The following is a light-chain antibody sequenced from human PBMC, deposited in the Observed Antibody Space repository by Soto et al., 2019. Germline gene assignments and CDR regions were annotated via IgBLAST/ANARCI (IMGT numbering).Light chain of an antibody. CDR1: NIGSKS. V-gene: IGLV3-21*04. J-gene: IGLJ2*01. CDR3: HVWDSDSDHPV. CDR2: YEI. Sequence: SYELTQPPSVSVAPGKTARITCGGTNIGSKSVHWYQQRPGQAPVLVIYYEIDRPSGIPERFSGSNSGNTATLTITRVDAGDEADYYCHVWDSDSDHPVFGGGTKLTVL.